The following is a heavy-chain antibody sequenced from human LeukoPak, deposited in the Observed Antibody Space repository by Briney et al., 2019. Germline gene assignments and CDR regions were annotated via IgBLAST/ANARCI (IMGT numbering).Heavy chain of an antibody. J-gene: IGHJ5*02. Sequence: PSETLSLTCTVSGGSISSYYWSWIRQPPGKGLEWIGYIHYSGSTNYNPSLKSRVTISVDTSKNQFSLKLSSVTAADTAVYYCARSPGYDFWSGYYGGRYNWFDPWGQGTLVTVSS. CDR2: IHYSGST. V-gene: IGHV4-59*01. D-gene: IGHD3-3*01. CDR3: ARSPGYDFWSGYYGGRYNWFDP. CDR1: GGSISSYY.